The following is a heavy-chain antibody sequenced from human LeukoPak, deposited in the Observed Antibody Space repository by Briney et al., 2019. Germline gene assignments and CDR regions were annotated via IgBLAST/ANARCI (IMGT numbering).Heavy chain of an antibody. CDR1: RFTFTNYL. D-gene: IGHD6-13*01. V-gene: IGHV3-7*01. J-gene: IGHJ5*02. Sequence: GGSLRLSCATSRFTFTNYLMSWMRQAPGKGLECGANIKEDGSTKWYVDSVRGRFTISRDNAKNSLYLQMDGLRAEDTAVYYCARDRESNWYPYLEAWGQGTLVTVSP. CDR3: ARDRESNWYPYLEA. CDR2: IKEDGSTK.